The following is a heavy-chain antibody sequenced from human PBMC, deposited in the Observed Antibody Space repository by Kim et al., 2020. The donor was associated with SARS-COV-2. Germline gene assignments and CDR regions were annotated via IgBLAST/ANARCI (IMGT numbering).Heavy chain of an antibody. V-gene: IGHV3-23*01. CDR3: AKHIIGYYRPFDY. Sequence: GGSLRLSCAASGFTFSSYAMGWVRQAPGKGLEWVSTISGNGGGTYYADSVKGRFTISRDNSQNTLYLQMNSLRGEDTALYYCAKHIIGYYRPFDYWGQGTLVTVSS. J-gene: IGHJ4*02. CDR2: ISGNGGGT. CDR1: GFTFSSYA. D-gene: IGHD3-22*01.